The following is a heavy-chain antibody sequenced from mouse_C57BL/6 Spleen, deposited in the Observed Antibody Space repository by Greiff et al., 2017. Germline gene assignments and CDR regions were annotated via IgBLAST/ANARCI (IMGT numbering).Heavy chain of an antibody. D-gene: IGHD1-1*02. V-gene: IGHV5-17*01. CDR3: AVLWRFAY. CDR1: GFTFSDYG. Sequence: EVQLVESGGGLVKPGGSLKLSCAASGFTFSDYGMHWVRQAPEKGLEWVAYISSGSSTIYYADTVKGRFTISRDNAKNTLFLQMTSLRSEDTAMYYCAVLWRFAYWGQGTLVTVSA. CDR2: ISSGSSTI. J-gene: IGHJ3*01.